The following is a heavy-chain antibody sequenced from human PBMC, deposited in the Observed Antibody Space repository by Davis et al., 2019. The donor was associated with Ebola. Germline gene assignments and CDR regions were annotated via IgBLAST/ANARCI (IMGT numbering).Heavy chain of an antibody. V-gene: IGHV1-3*01. CDR2: INAGNGNT. CDR1: GYTFTSYA. J-gene: IGHJ6*02. D-gene: IGHD4-23*01. Sequence: AASVKVSCKASGYTFTSYAMHWVRQAPGQRLEWMGWINAGNGNTKYSQKFQGRVTITADKSTSTAYMELSSLRSEDTAVYYCAREGVTWDVWGQGTTVTVSS. CDR3: AREGVTWDV.